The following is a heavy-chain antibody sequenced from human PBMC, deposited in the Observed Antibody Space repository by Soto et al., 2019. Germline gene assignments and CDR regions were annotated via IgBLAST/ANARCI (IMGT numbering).Heavy chain of an antibody. V-gene: IGHV1-69*13. J-gene: IGHJ6*02. CDR2: IIPIFGTA. CDR3: ASRGTTHYDILTGPPSYYGMDV. D-gene: IGHD3-9*01. Sequence: SVKVSCKASGGTFSSYAISWLRQAPGQGLEWMGGIIPIFGTANYAQKFQGRVTITADESTSTAYMELSSLRSEDTAVYYCASRGTTHYDILTGPPSYYGMDVWGQGTTVTVSS. CDR1: GGTFSSYA.